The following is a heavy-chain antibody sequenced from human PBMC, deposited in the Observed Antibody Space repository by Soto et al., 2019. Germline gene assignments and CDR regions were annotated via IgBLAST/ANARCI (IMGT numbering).Heavy chain of an antibody. V-gene: IGHV4-39*01. CDR2: IYYSGST. D-gene: IGHD1-26*01. CDR3: ARHRTRKGAPFDY. Sequence: PFQLKSVTSTVSYGYISNSSYYLSFINQPPWKGLEWIESIYYSGSTYYNPSLKSRVTISVDTSKNQFSLKLSSVTAADTAVYYCARHRTRKGAPFDYWGQGTLVTVSS. CDR1: YGYISNSSYY. J-gene: IGHJ4*02.